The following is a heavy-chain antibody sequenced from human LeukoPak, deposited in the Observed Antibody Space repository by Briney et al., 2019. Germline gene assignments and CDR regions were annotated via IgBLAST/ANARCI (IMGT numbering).Heavy chain of an antibody. V-gene: IGHV1-18*01. D-gene: IGHD1-26*01. CDR3: ARDIKRSRARWENLGFDP. J-gene: IGHJ5*02. CDR1: GNTFTNYG. CDR2: SSTYNGNT. Sequence: ASVKVSCKASGNTFTNYGISWVRQAPGLGLEWMGWSSTYNGNTNYVQKLQGRVTMTTDTSTSTAYMELRSLRSDDTAVYYCARDIKRSRARWENLGFDPWGQGTLVTVSS.